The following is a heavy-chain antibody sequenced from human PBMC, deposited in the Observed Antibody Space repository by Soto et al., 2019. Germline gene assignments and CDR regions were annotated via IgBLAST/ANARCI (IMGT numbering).Heavy chain of an antibody. CDR3: ARGPRGTIFGVVIPHPFDY. CDR1: CYTFTSYG. J-gene: IGHJ4*02. Sequence: RASVKVSCKAVCYTFTSYGISWVRQAPGQGLEWMGWISAYNGNTNYAQKLQGRVTMTTDTSTSTAYMELRSLRSDDTAVYYCARGPRGTIFGVVIPHPFDYWGQGTLVPVSS. CDR2: ISAYNGNT. V-gene: IGHV1-18*04. D-gene: IGHD3-3*01.